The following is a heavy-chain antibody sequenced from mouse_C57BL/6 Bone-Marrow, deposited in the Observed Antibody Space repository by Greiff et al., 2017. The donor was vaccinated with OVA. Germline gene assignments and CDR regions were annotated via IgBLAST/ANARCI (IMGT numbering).Heavy chain of an antibody. D-gene: IGHD5-1-1*01. CDR2: ISSGSSTI. Sequence: DVQLQESGGGLVKPGGSLKLSCAASGFTFSDYGMHWVRQAPEKGLEWVAYISSGSSTIYYADTVKGRFTISRDNAKNTLFLQMTSLRSEDTAMYYCARTIPSWFAYWGQGTLVTVSA. CDR3: ARTIPSWFAY. J-gene: IGHJ3*01. CDR1: GFTFSDYG. V-gene: IGHV5-17*01.